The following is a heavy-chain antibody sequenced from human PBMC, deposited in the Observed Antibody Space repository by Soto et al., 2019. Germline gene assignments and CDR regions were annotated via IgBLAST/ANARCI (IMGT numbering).Heavy chain of an antibody. J-gene: IGHJ3*02. CDR2: INPSGGST. CDR3: ARVRRTVVKDGEAFDI. D-gene: IGHD2-15*01. CDR1: GYTFTSYY. Sequence: ASVKVSCKASGYTFTSYYMHWVRQAPGQGLEWMGIINPSGGSTSYAQKFQGRVTMTRDTSTSTVYMELSSLRSEDTAVYYCARVRRTVVKDGEAFDIWGQGTMVTVSS. V-gene: IGHV1-46*01.